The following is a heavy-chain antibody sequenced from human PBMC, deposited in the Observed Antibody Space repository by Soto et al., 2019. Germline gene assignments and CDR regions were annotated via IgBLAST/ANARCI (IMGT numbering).Heavy chain of an antibody. CDR1: GFTLSPYS. V-gene: IGHV3-48*02. Sequence: EVPLVESGGGLVQRGGSVRLSCAASGFTLSPYSMNWVRQAPRKGLEWISYISGSSNTINYADSVKGRFTISRDNTKNSVYHQMNSLRDEDTAVYYCARGFDLQYGMDVWGQGTTVTVSS. CDR2: ISGSSNTI. D-gene: IGHD3-10*01. J-gene: IGHJ6*02. CDR3: ARGFDLQYGMDV.